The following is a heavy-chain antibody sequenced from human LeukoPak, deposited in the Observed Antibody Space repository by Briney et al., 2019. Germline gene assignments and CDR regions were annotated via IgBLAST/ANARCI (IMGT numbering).Heavy chain of an antibody. V-gene: IGHV4-30-2*01. CDR3: ARVDNNGGNTLYFDC. J-gene: IGHJ4*02. CDR2: IYHSGST. CDR1: GRSISSGGYF. D-gene: IGHD4-23*01. Sequence: SETLSLTCAVSGRSISSGGYFWSWIRQPPGKGLEWIGYIYHSGSTHYNPSLKSRVTISVDRSKNQFSLKLSSVTAADTAVYYCARVDNNGGNTLYFDCWGQGTLVTVSS.